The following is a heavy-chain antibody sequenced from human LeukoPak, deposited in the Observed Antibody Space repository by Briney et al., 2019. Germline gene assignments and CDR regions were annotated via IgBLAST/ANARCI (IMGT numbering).Heavy chain of an antibody. Sequence: PGGSLRLSCAASGFTFSSYSMNWVRQAPGTGLEWVSSISSSSSYIYYADSVKGRFTISRDNAKNSLYLQMNSLRAEDTAVYYCARGLVRGRDWFDPWGQGTLVTVSS. J-gene: IGHJ5*02. CDR2: ISSSSSYI. V-gene: IGHV3-21*01. CDR1: GFTFSSYS. CDR3: ARGLVRGRDWFDP. D-gene: IGHD6-19*01.